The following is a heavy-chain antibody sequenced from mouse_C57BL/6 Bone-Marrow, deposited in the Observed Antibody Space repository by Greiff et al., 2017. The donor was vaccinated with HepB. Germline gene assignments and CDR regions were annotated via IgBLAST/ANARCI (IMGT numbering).Heavy chain of an antibody. CDR3: AIRRRGAAWFAY. Sequence: QVQLKESGAELARPGASVKMSCKASGYTFTSYTMHWVKQRPGQGLEWIGYINPSSGYTKYNQKFKDKATLTADKSSSTAYMQLSSLTSEDSAGYYCAIRRRGAAWFAYWGQGTLVTVSA. CDR1: GYTFTSYT. V-gene: IGHV1-4*01. J-gene: IGHJ3*01. CDR2: INPSSGYT. D-gene: IGHD2-12*01.